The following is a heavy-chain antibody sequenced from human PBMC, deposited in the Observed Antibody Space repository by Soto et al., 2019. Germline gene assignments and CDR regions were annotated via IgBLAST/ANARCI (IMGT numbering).Heavy chain of an antibody. CDR3: ARDRGNMVAIFHHYYGMDV. Sequence: GSSVKVSCQASGHTFTGQYMHWVRQAPGQGLDWMGWINPDSGDTKYAQKFQGRVTMTRDTSISTVYMELSRLKSDDTAVYYCARDRGNMVAIFHHYYGMDVWGQGTTVTVSS. J-gene: IGHJ6*02. V-gene: IGHV1-2*02. D-gene: IGHD3-3*02. CDR2: INPDSGDT. CDR1: GHTFTGQY.